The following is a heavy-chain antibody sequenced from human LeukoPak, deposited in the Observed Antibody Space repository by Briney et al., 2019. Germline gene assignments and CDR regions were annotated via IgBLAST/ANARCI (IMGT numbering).Heavy chain of an antibody. CDR1: GGSFSGYY. V-gene: IGHV4-34*01. CDR2: INHSGST. CDR3: ARHTVTTSLFDP. D-gene: IGHD4-17*01. Sequence: SETLSLTCAVYGGSFSGYYWSWIRQPPGKGLEWIGEINHSGSTNYNPSLKSRVTISVDTSKNQFSLKLSSVTAADTAVYYCARHTVTTSLFDPWGQGTLVTASS. J-gene: IGHJ5*02.